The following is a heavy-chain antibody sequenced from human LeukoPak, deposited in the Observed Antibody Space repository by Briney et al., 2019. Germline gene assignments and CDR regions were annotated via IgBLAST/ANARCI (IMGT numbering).Heavy chain of an antibody. Sequence: PGGSLTLSCAASGFTFSTYTMNWVRQAPGKGLEWVSSISSSSRYMYYADSVKGRFTISRDNAKNSLYLPMNSLRAEDTAVYYCAKSPYYYMDVWGKGTTVTVCS. CDR2: ISSSSRYM. CDR1: GFTFSTYT. V-gene: IGHV3-21*01. J-gene: IGHJ6*03. CDR3: AKSPYYYMDV.